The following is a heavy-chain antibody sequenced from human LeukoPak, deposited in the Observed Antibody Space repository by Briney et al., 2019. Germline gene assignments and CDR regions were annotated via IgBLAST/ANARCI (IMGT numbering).Heavy chain of an antibody. CDR1: GGSISSGDDY. CDR2: IHHRRTT. Sequence: SETLSLTCTVSGGSISSGDDYWSWIRQPPGKGLEWIGHIHHRRTTYYDPSLGSRVTISLDTTKNQFSLKLRSVTAADTAVYYCARLPSDLDWSFDYWGQGTLVTVSS. J-gene: IGHJ4*02. V-gene: IGHV4-30-4*01. D-gene: IGHD3-9*01. CDR3: ARLPSDLDWSFDY.